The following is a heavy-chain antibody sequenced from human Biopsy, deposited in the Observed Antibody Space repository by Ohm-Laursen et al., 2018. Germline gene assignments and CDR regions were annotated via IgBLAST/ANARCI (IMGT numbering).Heavy chain of an antibody. D-gene: IGHD1-26*01. CDR2: IYTSGSP. CDR1: GDSINNYY. Sequence: GTLSLTCIVSGDSINNYYWSWIRQPAGKGLEWIGRIYTSGSPNYNLSLESRVTMSVDTSKNQFSLNLRSVTAADTAVYYCARGTGRYYVYGAFEIWGQGTVVTVSS. J-gene: IGHJ3*02. CDR3: ARGTGRYYVYGAFEI. V-gene: IGHV4-4*07.